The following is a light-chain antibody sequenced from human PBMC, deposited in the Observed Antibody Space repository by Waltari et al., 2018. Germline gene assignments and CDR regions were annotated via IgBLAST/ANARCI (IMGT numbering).Light chain of an antibody. CDR3: QRYGGSPPALT. CDR2: GAS. Sequence: EIVLTQSPGTLSLSPGERATLSCWASQSVSSSYLAWYLQKPGQAPRRLIYGASTRATGIPDRFSGSGSGTEFTLTISRLEPEDFAVYYCQRYGGSPPALTFGGGTKVEIK. V-gene: IGKV3-20*01. CDR1: QSVSSSY. J-gene: IGKJ4*01.